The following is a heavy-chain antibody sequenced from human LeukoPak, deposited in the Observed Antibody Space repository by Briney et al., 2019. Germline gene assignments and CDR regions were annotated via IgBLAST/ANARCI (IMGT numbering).Heavy chain of an antibody. CDR2: ISSDRGNK. J-gene: IGHJ6*02. CDR3: AKCCPMDV. CDR1: GLTFSSYA. Sequence: GGSLRLSCAASGLTFSSYAMYWVRQAPGKGLEWVALISSDRGNKYFADSVKGRFTISTDNSKNTLYLQMNSLRPDDTAIYYCAKCCPMDVWGQGTTVTVSS. D-gene: IGHD4/OR15-4a*01. V-gene: IGHV3-30*04.